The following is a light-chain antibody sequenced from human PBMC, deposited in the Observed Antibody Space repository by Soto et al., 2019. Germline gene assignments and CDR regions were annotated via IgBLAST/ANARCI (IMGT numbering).Light chain of an antibody. Sequence: QSVLTQPPSVSGAPGQRVTVSCTGSSSNIGAGYDVHWYQQLPGTAPKLLIYEVNRRPAGAPDRFSGSKSGNTASLTVSGLQAEDEADYFCFSYADTNNFVFGSGTKVTVL. V-gene: IGLV1-40*01. CDR1: SSNIGAGYD. J-gene: IGLJ1*01. CDR2: EVN. CDR3: FSYADTNNFV.